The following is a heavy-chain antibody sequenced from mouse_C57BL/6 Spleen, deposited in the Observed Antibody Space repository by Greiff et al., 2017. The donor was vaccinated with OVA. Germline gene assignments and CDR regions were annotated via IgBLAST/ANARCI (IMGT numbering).Heavy chain of an antibody. D-gene: IGHD1-1*01. V-gene: IGHV1-18*01. CDR3: ARDGVLSGRFAY. CDR1: GYTFTDYN. CDR2: INPNNGGT. J-gene: IGHJ3*01. Sequence: DVQLQESGPELVKPGASVKIPCKASGYTFTDYNMDWVKQSHGKSLEWIGDINPNNGGTIYNQKFKGKATLTVDKSSSTAYMELRSLTSEDTAVYYCARDGVLSGRFAYWGQGTLVTVSA.